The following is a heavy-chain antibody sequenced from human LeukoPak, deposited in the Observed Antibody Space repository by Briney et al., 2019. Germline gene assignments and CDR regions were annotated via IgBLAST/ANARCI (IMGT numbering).Heavy chain of an antibody. CDR1: GGSISSYY. D-gene: IGHD6-19*01. CDR3: ARAAVAGFDY. Sequence: SETLSLTCTVSGGSISSYYWSWIRQPPGKGLEWIGYLYFSGSTHYNPSLKSRVTMSVDTSKNQFSLKLSSVTAADTAVYYCARAAVAGFDYWGQGTLVTVSS. V-gene: IGHV4-4*08. CDR2: LYFSGST. J-gene: IGHJ4*02.